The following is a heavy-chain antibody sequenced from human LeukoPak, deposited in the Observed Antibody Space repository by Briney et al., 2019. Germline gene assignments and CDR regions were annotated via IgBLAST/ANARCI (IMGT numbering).Heavy chain of an antibody. V-gene: IGHV3-9*01. CDR1: GFTFDDYA. D-gene: IGHD1-26*01. CDR2: ISWNSGNI. CDR3: AREDGAREAFDI. Sequence: GGSLRLSCAASGFTFDDYAMHWVRQAPGKGLEWVSGISWNSGNIGYADSRFTISRDNAKNSLYLQMNSLRAEDTAVYYCAREDGAREAFDIWGQGTMVTVSS. J-gene: IGHJ3*02.